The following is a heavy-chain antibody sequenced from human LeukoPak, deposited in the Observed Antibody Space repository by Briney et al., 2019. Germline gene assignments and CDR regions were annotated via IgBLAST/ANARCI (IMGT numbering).Heavy chain of an antibody. CDR1: GGSFSGYY. D-gene: IGHD3-10*01. Sequence: SETLSLTCAVYGGSFSGYYWSWIRQPPGKGLEWIGSIYYSGSTYYNPSLKSRVTISVDTSKNQFSLKLSSVTAADTAVYYCARNMVRGVIFKNYYMDVWGKGTTVTVSS. CDR3: ARNMVRGVIFKNYYMDV. J-gene: IGHJ6*03. V-gene: IGHV4-34*01. CDR2: IYYSGST.